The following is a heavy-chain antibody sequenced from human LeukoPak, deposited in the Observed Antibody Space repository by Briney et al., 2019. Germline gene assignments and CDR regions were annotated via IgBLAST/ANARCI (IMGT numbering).Heavy chain of an antibody. CDR2: IKQDGSEK. V-gene: IGHV3-7*03. CDR3: ARGRERYTFDY. Sequence: GGSLRLSCAASGFTFSSYWMSWVRQAPGKGLEWVANIKQDGSEKYYVDSVKGRFTISRDNAKNSLDLQMNSLRAEDTAVYYCARGRERYTFDYWGQGTLVTVSS. J-gene: IGHJ4*02. D-gene: IGHD1-26*01. CDR1: GFTFSSYW.